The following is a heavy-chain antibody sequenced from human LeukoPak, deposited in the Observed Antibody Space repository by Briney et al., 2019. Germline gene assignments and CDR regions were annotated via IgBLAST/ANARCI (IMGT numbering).Heavy chain of an antibody. CDR2: MNIDGSEK. Sequence: GGSLRLSCAASGFTFSSYWMGWVRQAPGKWLEWVANMNIDGSEKYYADSAKGRFTISRDNARNSVYLQMNGLRVEDTAVYYCARDPVEWELLLDYWGQGTLVTVSS. D-gene: IGHD1-26*01. CDR3: ARDPVEWELLLDY. CDR1: GFTFSSYW. V-gene: IGHV3-7*01. J-gene: IGHJ4*02.